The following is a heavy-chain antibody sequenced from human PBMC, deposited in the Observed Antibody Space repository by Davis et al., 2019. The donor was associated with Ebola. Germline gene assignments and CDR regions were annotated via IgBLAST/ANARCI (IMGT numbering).Heavy chain of an antibody. CDR2: IRSKANSYAT. J-gene: IGHJ4*02. D-gene: IGHD2-2*01. CDR1: GFTFSSYW. V-gene: IGHV3-73*01. Sequence: PGGSLRLSCAASGFTFSSYWMSWVRQASGKGLEWVGRIRSKANSYATAYAASVKGRFTISRDDSKNTAYLQMNSLKTEDTAVYYCTLGCSSTSCPEDYWGQGTLVTVSS. CDR3: TLGCSSTSCPEDY.